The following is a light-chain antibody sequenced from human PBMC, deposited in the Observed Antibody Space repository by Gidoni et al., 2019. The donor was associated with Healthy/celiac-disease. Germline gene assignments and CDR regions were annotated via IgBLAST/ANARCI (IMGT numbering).Light chain of an antibody. CDR3: QAWDSSTLYVV. CDR1: KLGDKY. J-gene: IGLJ2*01. V-gene: IGLV3-1*01. CDR2: QDS. Sequence: SYELTPPPSVSVSPGQTASITCSGDKLGDKYACWYQQKPGQSPVLVIYQDSKRPSGIPERFSGSNSGNTATLTISGTQAMDEADYYCQAWDSSTLYVVFGGGTKLTVL.